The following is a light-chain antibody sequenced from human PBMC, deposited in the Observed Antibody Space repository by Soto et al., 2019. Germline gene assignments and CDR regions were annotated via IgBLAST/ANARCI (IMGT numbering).Light chain of an antibody. CDR1: QSISSY. V-gene: IGKV1-39*01. CDR2: AAS. Sequence: DIQGKQSPSSLSTSVGDRVTITCRASQSISSYLNWYQQKPGKAPKLLIYAASSLQSGVPSRFSGSGSGTDFTLTISSLQPEELATYDCQQSYSTPIPVCQVTRLAIK. CDR3: QQSYSTPIP. J-gene: IGKJ5*01.